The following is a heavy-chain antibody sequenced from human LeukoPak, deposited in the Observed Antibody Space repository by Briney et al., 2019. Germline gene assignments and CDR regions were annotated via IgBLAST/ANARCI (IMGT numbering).Heavy chain of an antibody. J-gene: IGHJ4*02. CDR2: FDPEDGET. D-gene: IGHD1-7*01. V-gene: IGHV1-24*01. Sequence: ASVKVSCKVSGYTLTELSMHWVRQVPGKGLEWMGGFDPEDGETIYAQKFQGRVTMTEDTSTDTAYMELSSLRSEDTAVYYCATLIGTTWYFDYWGQGTLVTVSS. CDR3: ATLIGTTWYFDY. CDR1: GYTLTELS.